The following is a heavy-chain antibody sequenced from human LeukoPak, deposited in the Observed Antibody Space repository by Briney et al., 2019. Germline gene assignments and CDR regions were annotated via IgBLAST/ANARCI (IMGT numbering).Heavy chain of an antibody. J-gene: IGHJ5*02. Sequence: ASVKVSCKASGGTFSSYAISWVRQAPGQGLEWVGGIIPIFGTANYAQKFQGRVTITADESTSTAYMELSSLRSEDTAVYYCASSTVTRYNWFDPWGQGTLVTVSS. CDR2: IIPIFGTA. CDR1: GGTFSSYA. CDR3: ASSTVTRYNWFDP. D-gene: IGHD4-17*01. V-gene: IGHV1-69*13.